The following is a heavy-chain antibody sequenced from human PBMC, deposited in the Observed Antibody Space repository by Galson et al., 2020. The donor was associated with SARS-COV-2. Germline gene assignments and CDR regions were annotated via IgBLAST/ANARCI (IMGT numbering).Heavy chain of an antibody. CDR2: TSYDGSNK. J-gene: IGHJ2*01. CDR1: GFTLSNSE. D-gene: IGHD4-17*01. V-gene: IGHV3-30*01. Sequence: GGSLRLSCAASGFTLSNSEMHWVRQAPGKGLAWVAFTSYDGSNKYYADSVKGRFTISKDTSKNTLYLQINSLKSEDTAVYYCVRDRRGDYLPRSYFDLWGRGTLVTVSS. CDR3: VRDRRGDYLPRSYFDL.